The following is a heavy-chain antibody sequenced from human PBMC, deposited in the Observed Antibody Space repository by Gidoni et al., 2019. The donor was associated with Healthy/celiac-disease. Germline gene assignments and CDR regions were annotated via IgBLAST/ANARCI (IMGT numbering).Heavy chain of an antibody. CDR3: ARDGVGIAASHAVQDAFDI. V-gene: IGHV4-59*01. D-gene: IGHD6-13*01. Sequence: QVQLQESGPGLVKPSETLSLTCTVSGGSISSYYWSWIRQPPGKGLEWSGYIFYSGSTNYNPSIKSRVTISVDTSKNQFSLKLSSVTAADTAVYYCARDGVGIAASHAVQDAFDIWGQGTMVTVSA. CDR1: GGSISSYY. J-gene: IGHJ3*02. CDR2: IFYSGST.